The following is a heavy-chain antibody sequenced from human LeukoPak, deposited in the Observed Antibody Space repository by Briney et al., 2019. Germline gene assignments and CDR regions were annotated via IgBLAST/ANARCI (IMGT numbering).Heavy chain of an antibody. Sequence: GGSLRLSCSASRFTFSSYTMHWVRQAPGKGLEYVSAITSNGGTTYYADSVKGRFTISRDNSKNTLYLQMSSLRPEDTAVYYCVILNSNYFYYWGQGELFTVSS. CDR1: RFTFSSYT. J-gene: IGHJ4*02. CDR3: VILNSNYFYY. V-gene: IGHV3-64D*09. CDR2: ITSNGGTT. D-gene: IGHD2-8*01.